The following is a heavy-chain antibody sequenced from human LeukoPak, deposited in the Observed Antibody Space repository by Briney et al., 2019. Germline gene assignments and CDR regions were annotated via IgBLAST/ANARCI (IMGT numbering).Heavy chain of an antibody. J-gene: IGHJ3*02. CDR1: EFTFSSYA. CDR3: AKDPPHYDSSGLAPVLHYTFDI. CDR2: ISGSGGST. Sequence: PGGSLRLSGAASEFTFSSYAMSWVLQAPGKGLEWVSAISGSGGSTYYADSVKGRFTISRDNSKNTLYLQMNSLRAEDTAVYYCAKDPPHYDSSGLAPVLHYTFDIWGQGTMVTVSS. D-gene: IGHD3-22*01. V-gene: IGHV3-23*01.